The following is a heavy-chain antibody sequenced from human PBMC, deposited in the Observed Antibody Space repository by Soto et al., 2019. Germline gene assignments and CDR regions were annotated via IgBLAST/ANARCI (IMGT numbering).Heavy chain of an antibody. D-gene: IGHD3-3*01. Sequence: GGSLRLSCAASGFTFSSYGMHWVRQAPGKGLEWVAVIWYDGSNKYYADSVKGRFTISRDNSKNTLYLQMNSLRAEDTAVYYCARPPYDFWRSRYYYYGMDVWGQGTTVTVSS. CDR1: GFTFSSYG. CDR2: IWYDGSNK. V-gene: IGHV3-33*01. J-gene: IGHJ6*02. CDR3: ARPPYDFWRSRYYYYGMDV.